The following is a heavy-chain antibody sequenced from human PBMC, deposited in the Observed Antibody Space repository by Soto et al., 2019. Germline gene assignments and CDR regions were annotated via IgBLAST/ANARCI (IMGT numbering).Heavy chain of an antibody. CDR1: GFTFSSYA. D-gene: IGHD6-25*01. J-gene: IGHJ4*02. CDR2: ISGSGGST. CDR3: ARPPRGYNKYYFDY. V-gene: IGHV3-23*01. Sequence: GGSLRLSCAASGFTFSSYAMSWVRQAPGKGLEWVSAISGSGGSTYYADSVKGRFTISRDNSKNTLYLQMNSLRAEDTAVYYCARPPRGYNKYYFDYWGQGTLVTVSS.